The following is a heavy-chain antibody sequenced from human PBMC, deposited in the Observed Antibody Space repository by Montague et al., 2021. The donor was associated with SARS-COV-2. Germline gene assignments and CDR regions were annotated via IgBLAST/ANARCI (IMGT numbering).Heavy chain of an antibody. D-gene: IGHD1-1*01. J-gene: IGHJ4*02. CDR2: VHYSGRP. CDR1: GDSISSSSYN. Sequence: SETLSLTCTVSGDSISSSSYNWGWIRQPPGKGLEWIGSVHYSGRPYYNPSLKSRVTIYVDTSKNQLSLKLSSVTAADTAVYYCTRHVHMTWPEPSPGFDYGGQGTLVTASS. CDR3: TRHVHMTWPEPSPGFDY. V-gene: IGHV4-39*01.